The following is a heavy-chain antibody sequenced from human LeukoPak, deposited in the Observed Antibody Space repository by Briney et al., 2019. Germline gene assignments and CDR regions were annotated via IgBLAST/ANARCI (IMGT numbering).Heavy chain of an antibody. J-gene: IGHJ4*02. D-gene: IGHD3-9*01. V-gene: IGHV3-23*01. CDR3: AKGMDILAGYYTYYFDY. Sequence: GGSLRLSCAASGFTFASYAMSWVRQAPGKGLEWVSGIGGNGASPFHADSVKGRFTISRDNSQNKLYLQMNNLRAEDTAVYYCAKGMDILAGYYTYYFDYWGQGTLVTVSS. CDR2: IGGNGASP. CDR1: GFTFASYA.